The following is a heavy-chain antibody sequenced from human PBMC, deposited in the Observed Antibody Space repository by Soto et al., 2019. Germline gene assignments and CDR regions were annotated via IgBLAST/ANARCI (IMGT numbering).Heavy chain of an antibody. CDR3: ARERGTTGIWYFDL. D-gene: IGHD1-7*01. Sequence: EVQLVESGGGLGQPGGSLRLSCAASGFTFSDYDIHWVRQAAGKGLEWVSGIAISGDTNYAGSVTGRFTISRENARNSVYLQMNSLRAGDTAVYYCARERGTTGIWYFDLWGRGTLVTVSS. CDR2: IAISGDT. CDR1: GFTFSDYD. V-gene: IGHV3-13*01. J-gene: IGHJ2*01.